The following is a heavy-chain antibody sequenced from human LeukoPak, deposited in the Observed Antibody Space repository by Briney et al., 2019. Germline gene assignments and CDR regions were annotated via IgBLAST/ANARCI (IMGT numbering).Heavy chain of an antibody. Sequence: SETLSLTCTVSGYSISNGYYWGWMRQPPGKGLEWIGSIYHSGRTHDNPSLKSRVIISVDTSKNYFSLKLSSVTAADTAMYYCARDETYSDVWSGSAGGGKGNYLDYWGQGILVTVSS. CDR1: GYSISNGYY. CDR3: ARDETYSDVWSGSAGGGKGNYLDY. D-gene: IGHD3-3*01. J-gene: IGHJ4*02. V-gene: IGHV4-38-2*02. CDR2: IYHSGRT.